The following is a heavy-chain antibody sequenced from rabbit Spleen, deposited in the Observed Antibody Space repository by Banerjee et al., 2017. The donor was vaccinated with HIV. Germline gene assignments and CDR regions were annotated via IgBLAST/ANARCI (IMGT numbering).Heavy chain of an antibody. CDR3: ARDLAFIIGWNFNL. CDR2: MNTYTSKT. V-gene: IGHV1S45*01. D-gene: IGHD1-1*01. J-gene: IGHJ4*01. Sequence: QEQLEESGGDLVKPEGSLTLTCTASGFSFNVDYVMCWVRQAPGKGLEWIGCMNTYTSKTVYATWSKDTFNISKTSSPTVNLQMTSLTAADTASYFCARDLAFIIGWNFNLWGPVTLVTVS. CDR1: GFSFNVDYV.